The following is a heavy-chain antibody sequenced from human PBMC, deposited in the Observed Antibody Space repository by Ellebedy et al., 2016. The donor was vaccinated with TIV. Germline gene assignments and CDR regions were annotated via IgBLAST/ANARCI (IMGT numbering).Heavy chain of an antibody. V-gene: IGHV3-7*03. CDR2: IKQDGSEK. D-gene: IGHD5-12*01. J-gene: IGHJ4*02. CDR1: GFTFSNYR. CDR3: ARGGYGRPFDC. Sequence: GESLKISCAASGFTFSNYRMKWVRQAAGKGLEWVANIKQDGSEKYYVDSVKGRFTISRDNAKNSLFLQMNSLRVEDTAVYFCARGGYGRPFDCWGQGTLVTVSS.